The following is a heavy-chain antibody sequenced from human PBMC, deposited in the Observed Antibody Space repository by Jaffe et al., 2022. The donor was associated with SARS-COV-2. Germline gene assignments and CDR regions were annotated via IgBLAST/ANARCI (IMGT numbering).Heavy chain of an antibody. V-gene: IGHV4-34*01. Sequence: QVQLQQWGAGLLKPSETLSLTCAVYGGSFSGYYWSWIRQPPGKGLEWIGEINHSGSTNYNPSLKSRVTISVDTSKNQFSLKLSSVTAADTAVYYCARNSPTTVTTAAHTNWFDPWGQGTLVTVSS. CDR1: GGSFSGYY. D-gene: IGHD4-17*01. J-gene: IGHJ5*02. CDR2: INHSGST. CDR3: ARNSPTTVTTAAHTNWFDP.